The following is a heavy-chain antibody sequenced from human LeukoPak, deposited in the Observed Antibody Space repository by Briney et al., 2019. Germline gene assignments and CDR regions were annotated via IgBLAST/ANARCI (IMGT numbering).Heavy chain of an antibody. CDR1: GGSISSGDYY. D-gene: IGHD2-2*01. CDR3: ARENPYCSSTSCYQDHYFDY. J-gene: IGHJ4*02. V-gene: IGHV4-30-4*01. CDR2: IYYSGST. Sequence: PSHTLSLTCTVSGGSISSGDYYWSWIRQPPGQELEWIRYIYYSGSTYYNPSLKSRVTISVDTSKNQFSLKLSSVTAADTAVYYCARENPYCSSTSCYQDHYFDYWGQGTLVTVSS.